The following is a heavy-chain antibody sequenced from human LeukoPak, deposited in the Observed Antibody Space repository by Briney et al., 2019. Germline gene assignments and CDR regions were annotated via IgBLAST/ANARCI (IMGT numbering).Heavy chain of an antibody. D-gene: IGHD3-10*01. CDR2: IYPGDSDT. CDR3: ARQRYYYYGSGSYYNAPRYNRFDP. Sequence: GESLKISCKGSGYSFTSYWIGWVRQMPGKGLEWMGIIYPGDSDTRYGPSFQGQVTISADKSISTAYLQWSSLKASDTAMYYCARQRYYYYGSGSYYNAPRYNRFDPWGQGTLVTVSS. J-gene: IGHJ5*02. V-gene: IGHV5-51*01. CDR1: GYSFTSYW.